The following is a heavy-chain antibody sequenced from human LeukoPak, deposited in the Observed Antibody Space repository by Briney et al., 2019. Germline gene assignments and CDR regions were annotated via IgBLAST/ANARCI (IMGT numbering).Heavy chain of an antibody. D-gene: IGHD1-26*01. J-gene: IGHJ4*02. CDR3: AIIGSGSYFFDY. CDR1: GYTFTSYD. V-gene: IGHV1-8*01. CDR2: MNPNSGNT. Sequence: GASVKVSCKASGYTFTSYDINWVRQATGQGLEWMGWMNPNSGNTGYAQKFQGRVTMTRNTSISTAYMELSSLRSEDTAVYYRAIIGSGSYFFDYWGQGTLVTVSS.